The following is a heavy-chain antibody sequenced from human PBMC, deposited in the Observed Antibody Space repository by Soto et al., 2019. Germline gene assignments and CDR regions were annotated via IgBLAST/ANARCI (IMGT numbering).Heavy chain of an antibody. CDR1: GYSFTSYL. CDR2: IYPGDSDT. D-gene: IGHD3-22*01. CDR3: ARLVSSGDYKDYYYYGMDV. J-gene: IGHJ6*02. Sequence: GESLKISCKGSGYSFTSYLSGWVRQMPGQGLECMGFIYPGDSDTRYSPSFQGQVTISADKSISTAYLQWSSLKASDTAMYYCARLVSSGDYKDYYYYGMDVWGQGTTVTVSS. V-gene: IGHV5-51*01.